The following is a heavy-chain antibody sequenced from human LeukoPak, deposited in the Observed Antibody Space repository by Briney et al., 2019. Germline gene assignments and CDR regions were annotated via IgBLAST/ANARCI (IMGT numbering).Heavy chain of an antibody. CDR2: ISGSGGST. Sequence: GGSLRLSCAASGFTFSNYAMSWVRQAPGKGLEWVSDISGSGGSTYYADSVKGRFTISRDNSKNTLYLQMYSLRAEDTAVYYCAKPQVLPPKWFDPWGQGTLVTVSS. CDR3: AKPQVLPPKWFDP. J-gene: IGHJ5*02. V-gene: IGHV3-23*01. CDR1: GFTFSNYA.